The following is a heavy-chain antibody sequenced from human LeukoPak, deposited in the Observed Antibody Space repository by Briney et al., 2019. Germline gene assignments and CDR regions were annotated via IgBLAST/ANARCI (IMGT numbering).Heavy chain of an antibody. V-gene: IGHV3-21*01. CDR2: ISSSSSYI. CDR1: GFTFSSYS. J-gene: IGHJ5*02. CDR3: ARSRGSSGWYRWFDP. D-gene: IGHD6-19*01. Sequence: GGSLRLSCAASGFTFSSYSMNWGRQAPGKGLEWVSSISSSSSYIYYADSVKGRFTISRDNAKNSLYLQMNSLRAEDTAVYYCARSRGSSGWYRWFDPWGQGTLVTVPS.